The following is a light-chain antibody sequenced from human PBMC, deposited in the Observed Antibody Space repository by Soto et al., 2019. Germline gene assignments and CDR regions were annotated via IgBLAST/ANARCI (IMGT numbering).Light chain of an antibody. J-gene: IGLJ2*01. CDR3: AAWDDALNAVV. CDR2: SND. V-gene: IGLV1-44*01. Sequence: QSVLTQPPSASGTPGQTVTISCSGARSNIGINTMNWYQKFPGTAPKVLIYSNDQRPSGVPDRFSGSRSGSSASLAISGLQSEDEAHYYCAAWDDALNAVVFGGGTKLTVL. CDR1: RSNIGINT.